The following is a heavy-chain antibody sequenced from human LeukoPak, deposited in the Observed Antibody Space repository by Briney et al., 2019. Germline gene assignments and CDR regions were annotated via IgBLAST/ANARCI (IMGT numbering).Heavy chain of an antibody. J-gene: IGHJ4*02. D-gene: IGHD6-13*01. CDR2: ISDTSTI. CDR1: GFTFSHYN. V-gene: IGHV3-69-1*01. Sequence: GGSLRLSCAASGFTFSHYNMNWVRQAPGKGLEWVSYISDTSTIYYADSVKGRFTISRDNAENSLYLQMNSLRAEDTALYYCARVGYSSSFDYWGQGTLVTVSS. CDR3: ARVGYSSSFDY.